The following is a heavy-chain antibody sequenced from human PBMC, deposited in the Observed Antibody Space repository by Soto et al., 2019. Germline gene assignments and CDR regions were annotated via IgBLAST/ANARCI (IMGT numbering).Heavy chain of an antibody. D-gene: IGHD3-10*01. CDR2: ISGSGGST. CDR3: ANGGLLWFGDGMDV. CDR1: GFTFSSYA. V-gene: IGHV3-23*01. J-gene: IGHJ6*02. Sequence: GGSLRLSCAASGFTFSSYAMSWVRQAPGKGLEWVSAISGSGGSTYYADSVKGRFTISRDNSKNTLYLQMNSLRAEDTAVYYCANGGLLWFGDGMDVWGQGTTVTVSS.